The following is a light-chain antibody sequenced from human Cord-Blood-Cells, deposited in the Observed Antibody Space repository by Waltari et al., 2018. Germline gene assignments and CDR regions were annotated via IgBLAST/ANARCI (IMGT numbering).Light chain of an antibody. CDR2: ERS. Sequence: AALPQPACGSGPPGRSFIIACTGPSRDAGNYKLDSGYQQHPGKAPKLMIYERSKLPSGVASLFSGSKSGNTTPLTISGLQAEDEADYYCCSYAGSSTYVFGTGTKVTVL. J-gene: IGLJ1*01. CDR1: SRDAGNYKL. V-gene: IGLV2-23*01. CDR3: CSYAGSSTYV.